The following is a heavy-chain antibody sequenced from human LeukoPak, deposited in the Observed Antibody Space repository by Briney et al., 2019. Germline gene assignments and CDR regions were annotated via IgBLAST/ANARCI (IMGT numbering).Heavy chain of an antibody. CDR2: VHHNGSP. CDR3: ARPDYHSSASYYGPSDY. V-gene: IGHV4-39*02. CDR1: GGSISSVSYY. J-gene: IGHJ4*02. Sequence: NASETLSLTCTVSGGSISSVSYYWGWIRQSPGKGLEWIGSVHHNGSPYYNPFLKSRVTISVDTSKNHFSLTLRSVTAADTAVYFCARPDYHSSASYYGPSDYWGQGSLVTVSS. D-gene: IGHD3-22*01.